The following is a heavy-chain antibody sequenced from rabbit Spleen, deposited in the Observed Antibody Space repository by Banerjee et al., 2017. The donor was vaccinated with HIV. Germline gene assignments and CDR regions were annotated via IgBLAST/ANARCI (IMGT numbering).Heavy chain of an antibody. CDR1: GFSFSSNW. CDR2: IDTSDGDT. Sequence: LEESGGGLVKPGGTLTLTCTVSGFSFSSNWICWVRQAPGKVLEWIACIDTSDGDTDYANWPKGRFTISKTSSTTVTLQMTSLTAADTTTYFCARDLVAVIGWNFNLWGPGTLVTVS. CDR3: ARDLVAVIGWNFNL. D-gene: IGHD1-1*01. J-gene: IGHJ4*01. V-gene: IGHV1S45*01.